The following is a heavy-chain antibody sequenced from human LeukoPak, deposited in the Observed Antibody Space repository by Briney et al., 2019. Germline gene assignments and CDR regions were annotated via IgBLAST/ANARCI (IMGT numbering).Heavy chain of an antibody. V-gene: IGHV4-59*08. Sequence: KPSETLSLTCTVPGAFICSYYWSLIRQPPGKGLEWIGYISQNGYTNYTPSLKSRVTISRDMSENQFSLILSSVAAADTAVYYCTRHDVVEVIGHGMAVWGQGTTVTVSS. CDR2: ISQNGYT. J-gene: IGHJ6*02. CDR3: TRHDVVEVIGHGMAV. D-gene: IGHD2-15*01. CDR1: GAFICSYY.